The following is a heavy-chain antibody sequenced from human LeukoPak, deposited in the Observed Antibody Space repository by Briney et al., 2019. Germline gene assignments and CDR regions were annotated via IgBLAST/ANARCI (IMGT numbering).Heavy chain of an antibody. CDR2: ISSSGSTI. Sequence: PGGSLRLSCAASGFTFSSYEMNWVRQAPGKGLEWVSYISSSGSTIYYADSVKGRFTISRDNAKNSLYLQMNSLRAEDTAVYYCARTIYDYVWGSYRSPNASRLAPYYYMDVWGKGTTVTISS. J-gene: IGHJ6*03. D-gene: IGHD3-16*02. CDR1: GFTFSSYE. V-gene: IGHV3-48*03. CDR3: ARTIYDYVWGSYRSPNASRLAPYYYMDV.